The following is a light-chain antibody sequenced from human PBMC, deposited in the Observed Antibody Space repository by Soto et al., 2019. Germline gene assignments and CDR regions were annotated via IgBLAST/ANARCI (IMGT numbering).Light chain of an antibody. Sequence: DIQLTQSPSFLSASVGDRVTITCRASQGISTYLAWYQQRPGKAPELLIHAASTLQSGVPSRFSGSGSGTEFTLTISSLQPEDFATYYCQQLNSYPLTFGGGTKEEIK. CDR1: QGISTY. CDR3: QQLNSYPLT. J-gene: IGKJ4*01. V-gene: IGKV1-9*01. CDR2: AAS.